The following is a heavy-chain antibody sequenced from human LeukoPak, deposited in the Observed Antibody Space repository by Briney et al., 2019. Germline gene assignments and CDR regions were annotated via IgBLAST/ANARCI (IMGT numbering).Heavy chain of an antibody. CDR2: MNPKSGST. V-gene: IGHV1-8*03. D-gene: IGHD3-10*01. J-gene: IGHJ2*01. CDR1: RYTFTAHD. Sequence: ASVKVSCMTSRYTFTAHDIFGLRQPAGQGLEWMGWMNPKSGSTAYAQKVQGRVTFTRHTSITTAYLDVTNLRYEDTAMYYCARGRQMSINWYFDLWGRGTQVTVAS. CDR3: ARGRQMSINWYFDL.